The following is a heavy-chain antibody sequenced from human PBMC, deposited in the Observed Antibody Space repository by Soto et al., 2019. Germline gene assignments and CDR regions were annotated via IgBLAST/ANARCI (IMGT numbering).Heavy chain of an antibody. V-gene: IGHV4-30-2*01. Sequence: SETLSLTCAVSGGSISSGGYSWSWIRQPPGKGLEWIGYIYHSGSTYYNPSLKSRVTISVDRSKNQFSLKLSSVTAADTAVYYCASHIVATIRGGWFDPWGQGTLVTVSS. CDR1: GGSISSGGYS. CDR2: IYHSGST. CDR3: ASHIVATIRGGWFDP. D-gene: IGHD5-12*01. J-gene: IGHJ5*02.